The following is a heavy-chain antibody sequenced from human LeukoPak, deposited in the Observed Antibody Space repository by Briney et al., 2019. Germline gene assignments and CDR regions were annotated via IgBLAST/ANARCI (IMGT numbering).Heavy chain of an antibody. V-gene: IGHV3-13*01. D-gene: IGHD3-10*01. CDR3: ARDRRYGSGSYGMDV. Sequence: SGGSLRLSCAASGFTFSSYDMHWVRQATGKGLEWVSAIGTAGDTYYPGSVKGRFTISRENAKNSLYLQMNSLRAGDTAVYYCARDRRYGSGSYGMDVWGQGTTVTVSS. CDR2: IGTAGDT. CDR1: GFTFSSYD. J-gene: IGHJ6*02.